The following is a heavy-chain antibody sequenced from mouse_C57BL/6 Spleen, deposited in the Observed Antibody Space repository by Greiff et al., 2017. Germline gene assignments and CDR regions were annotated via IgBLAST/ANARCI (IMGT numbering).Heavy chain of an antibody. Sequence: EVQLVESGGGLVQPKGSLKLSCAASGFSFNTYAMNWVRQAPGKGLEWVARIRSKSNNYATYYADSVKDRFTISRDDSESMLYLQMNNLKTEDTAMYYCVREGSNYYAMDYWGQGTSVTVSS. J-gene: IGHJ4*01. CDR3: VREGSNYYAMDY. D-gene: IGHD5-1*01. V-gene: IGHV10-1*01. CDR1: GFSFNTYA. CDR2: IRSKSNNYAT.